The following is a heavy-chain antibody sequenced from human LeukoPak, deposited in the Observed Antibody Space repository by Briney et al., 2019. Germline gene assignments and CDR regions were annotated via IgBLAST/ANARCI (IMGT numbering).Heavy chain of an antibody. CDR1: GFTFSTFW. V-gene: IGHV3-74*01. Sequence: GGSLRLSCAASGFTFSTFWMHWVRQTPGKGLVWVSRISNDGSTTHYADSVKGRFTISRDNAKNTLFLHMNSLRAEDTAVYYCARDNDSRDPPHFDYWGQGTLVTVSS. CDR3: ARDNDSRDPPHFDY. D-gene: IGHD3-16*01. J-gene: IGHJ4*02. CDR2: ISNDGSTT.